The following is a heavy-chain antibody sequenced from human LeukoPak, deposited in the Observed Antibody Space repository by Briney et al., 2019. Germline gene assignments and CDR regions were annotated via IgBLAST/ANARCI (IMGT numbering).Heavy chain of an antibody. J-gene: IGHJ4*02. CDR3: ARPYSGSYSRRIDY. CDR2: INPNSGGT. D-gene: IGHD1-26*01. V-gene: IGHV1-2*02. Sequence: GASVTVSCKASGYTFTGYYMHWVRQAPGQGLEWMGWINPNSGGTNYAQKFQGRVTMTRDTSISTAYMELSRLRSDDTAVYYCARPYSGSYSRRIDYWGQGTLVTVSS. CDR1: GYTFTGYY.